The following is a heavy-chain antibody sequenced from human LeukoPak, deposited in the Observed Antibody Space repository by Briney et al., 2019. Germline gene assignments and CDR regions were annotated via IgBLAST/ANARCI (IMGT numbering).Heavy chain of an antibody. D-gene: IGHD3-16*01. CDR3: ARVGFPFTWGRIYYFDY. CDR2: IKQDGREK. Sequence: GGSLRLSCAASGFTFSSYWMSWVRQAPGKGLEWVANIKQDGREKYYVDSVKGRFTISRDNAQNTLSLQMNSQRAQYTAVLHCARVGFPFTWGRIYYFDYWGQGTLVTVSS. J-gene: IGHJ4*02. CDR1: GFTFSSYW. V-gene: IGHV3-7*01.